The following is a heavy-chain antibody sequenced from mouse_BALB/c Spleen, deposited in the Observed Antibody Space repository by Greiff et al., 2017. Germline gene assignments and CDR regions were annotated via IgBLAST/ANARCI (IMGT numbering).Heavy chain of an antibody. CDR2: ISSGSSTI. CDR1: GFTFSSFG. D-gene: IGHD2-2*01. V-gene: IGHV5-17*02. J-gene: IGHJ4*01. CDR3: ARGGGYLYYAMDY. Sequence: EVHLVESGGGLVQPGGSRKLSCAASGFTFSSFGMHWVRQAPEKGLEWVTYISSGSSTIYYADTVKGRFTISRDNPKNTLFLQMTSLRSEDTAMYYCARGGGYLYYAMDYWGQGTSVTVSS.